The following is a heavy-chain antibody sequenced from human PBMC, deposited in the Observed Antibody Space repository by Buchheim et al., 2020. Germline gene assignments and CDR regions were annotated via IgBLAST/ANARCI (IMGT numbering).Heavy chain of an antibody. V-gene: IGHV4-30-2*01. Sequence: QLQLQESGSGLVKPSQTLSLTCAVSGDSISSGGYFWSWIRQPPGKGLEWIGYMYQTGSTYYNPSLKSRFTISLDRSKNQFSLKLTSVTAADTAVYYCARGSLNYFDTSGLRGAWFDPWGQGTL. J-gene: IGHJ5*02. D-gene: IGHD3-22*01. CDR2: MYQTGST. CDR1: GDSISSGGYF. CDR3: ARGSLNYFDTSGLRGAWFDP.